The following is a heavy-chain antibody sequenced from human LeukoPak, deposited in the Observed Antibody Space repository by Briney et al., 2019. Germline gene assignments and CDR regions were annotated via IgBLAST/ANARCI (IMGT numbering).Heavy chain of an antibody. CDR3: ARDPWAGRGFDY. CDR1: GYTFTSYG. Sequence: ASVKVSCKASGYTFTSYGISWVRQAPGQGLEWMGWISAYNDNTNYAQMLQGRVTMTTDTSTTTAYLELRSLRSDDAAVYYCARDPWAGRGFDYWGQGTLVTVSS. CDR2: ISAYNDNT. D-gene: IGHD1-1*01. J-gene: IGHJ4*02. V-gene: IGHV1-18*01.